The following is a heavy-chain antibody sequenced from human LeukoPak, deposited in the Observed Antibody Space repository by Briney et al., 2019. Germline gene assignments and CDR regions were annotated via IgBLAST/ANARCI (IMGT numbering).Heavy chain of an antibody. J-gene: IGHJ6*02. CDR3: AKDPRDCSSTSCYYYYYYYGMDV. Sequence: PGGSLRLSCAASGFTFSSYAMSWVRQAPGKGLEWVSVISGSGGSTYYADSVKGRFTISRDNSKNTLYLQMNSLRAEDTAVYYCAKDPRDCSSTSCYYYYYYYGMDVWGQGTTVTVPS. D-gene: IGHD2-2*01. CDR1: GFTFSSYA. V-gene: IGHV3-23*01. CDR2: ISGSGGST.